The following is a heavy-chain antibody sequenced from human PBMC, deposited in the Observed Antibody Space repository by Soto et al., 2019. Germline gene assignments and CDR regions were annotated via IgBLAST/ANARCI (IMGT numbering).Heavy chain of an antibody. CDR1: GGNISSYY. J-gene: IGHJ4*02. CDR3: ARHVTRTTAYDY. CDR2: IYYSGST. V-gene: IGHV4-59*08. D-gene: IGHD4-4*01. Sequence: SETMSLTSTVSGGNISSYYWTWIRKPPGKGLEWIGYIYYSGSTNYNPSLKSRVTISVDTSKNQFSLKLSSVTAADTAVYYCARHVTRTTAYDYWGQGTLVTVSS.